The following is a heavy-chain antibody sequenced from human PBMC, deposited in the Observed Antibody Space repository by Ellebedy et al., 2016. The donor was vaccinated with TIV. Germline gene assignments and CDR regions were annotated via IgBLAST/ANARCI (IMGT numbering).Heavy chain of an antibody. V-gene: IGHV6-1*01. CDR1: EDSVSSNSAA. D-gene: IGHD5-12*01. CDR2: TYYRSKWYY. Sequence: SQTLSLTCAISEDSVSSNSAAWNWIRQSPSRGLEWLGRTYYRSKWYYEYAVSMKSRITINPDTSKNKFSLQLISVTPEDTAMYYCARDDKVGLDALDIWGQGIMVTVSS. CDR3: ARDDKVGLDALDI. J-gene: IGHJ3*02.